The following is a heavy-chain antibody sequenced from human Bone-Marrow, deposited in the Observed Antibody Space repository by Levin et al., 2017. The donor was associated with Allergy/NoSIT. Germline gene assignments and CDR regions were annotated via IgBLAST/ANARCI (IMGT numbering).Heavy chain of an antibody. CDR1: GYTFTSYD. CDR3: AGTPPSDSSSSDYYYGMDV. CDR2: MNPNSGNT. D-gene: IGHD6-6*01. J-gene: IGHJ6*02. Sequence: GASVKVSCKASGYTFTSYDINWVRQATGQGLEWMGWMNPNSGNTGYAQKFQGRVTMTRNTSISTAYMELSSLRSEDTAVYYCAGTPPSDSSSSDYYYGMDVWGQGTTVTVSS. V-gene: IGHV1-8*01.